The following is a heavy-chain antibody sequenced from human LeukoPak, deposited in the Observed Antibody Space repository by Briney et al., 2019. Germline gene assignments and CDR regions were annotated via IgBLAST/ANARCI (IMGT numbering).Heavy chain of an antibody. D-gene: IGHD2-21*02. V-gene: IGHV1-46*01. CDR3: ARDRGSKRVAYCGGDCYIGYFDL. CDR1: GYTFTSYY. Sequence: ASVNFSCKASGYTFTSYYMHWVRQAPGQGLEWMGIINPSCGSTSYAQRFQGRVTMPRDTSTSTVYMELSSLRSEDTAVYYCARDRGSKRVAYCGGDCYIGYFDLWGRGTLGSVSS. CDR2: INPSCGST. J-gene: IGHJ2*01.